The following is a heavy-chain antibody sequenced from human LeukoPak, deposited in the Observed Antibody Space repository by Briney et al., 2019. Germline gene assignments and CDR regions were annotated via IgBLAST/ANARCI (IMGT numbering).Heavy chain of an antibody. J-gene: IGHJ4*02. CDR3: ARGGVYCSSVSCSVDY. Sequence: GGSLRLSCTASGFTFGDYTMSWFRQAPGKGLEWVGFIRSKPYGGTTENAASVKGRFTISRDDSKSIAYLQMNSLKTEDTAVYYCARGGVYCSSVSCSVDYWGQGILVTVSS. CDR1: GFTFGDYT. CDR2: IRSKPYGGTT. V-gene: IGHV3-49*03. D-gene: IGHD2-2*01.